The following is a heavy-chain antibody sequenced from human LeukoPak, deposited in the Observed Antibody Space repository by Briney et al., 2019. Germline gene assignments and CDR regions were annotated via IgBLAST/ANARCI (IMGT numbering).Heavy chain of an antibody. V-gene: IGHV1-2*02. CDR3: ARKRGVGVDTNAFDI. J-gene: IGHJ3*02. D-gene: IGHD3-3*01. Sequence: ASVKVSCKASGYTFSDYYMHWVRQAPAQGLEWMGWISPDSVEKKYAQKFQGRVTMTRDTSISTAYKELSRLRSDDTAVYYCARKRGVGVDTNAFDIWGQGTMVTVSS. CDR2: ISPDSVEK. CDR1: GYTFSDYY.